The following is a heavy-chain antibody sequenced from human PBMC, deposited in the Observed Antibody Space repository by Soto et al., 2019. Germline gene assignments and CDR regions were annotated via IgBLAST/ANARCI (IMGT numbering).Heavy chain of an antibody. CDR1: GYSFTSYW. J-gene: IGHJ6*02. CDR2: IYPGDSDT. V-gene: IGHV5-51*01. Sequence: PGESLKISCKGSGYSFTSYWIGWVRQMPGKGLEWMGIIYPGDSDTRYSPSFQGQVTISADKSISTAYLQWSSLKASDTAMYYCATRTSAENFYYYGMDVWGQGTTVTVSS. D-gene: IGHD2-2*01. CDR3: ATRTSAENFYYYGMDV.